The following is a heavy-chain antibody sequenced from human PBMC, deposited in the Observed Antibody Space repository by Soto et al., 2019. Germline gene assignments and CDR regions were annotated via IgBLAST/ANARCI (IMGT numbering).Heavy chain of an antibody. CDR2: IYHSGST. CDR1: GGSISICGYS. CDR3: ARALLTYYDYVWGSYRPGWFDP. V-gene: IGHV4-30-2*01. Sequence: TLSLTCAVSGGSISICGYSLSLIRQPPGKGLEWIGYIYHSGSTYYNPSLKSRVTISVDRSKNQFSLKLSSVTAADTAVYYCARALLTYYDYVWGSYRPGWFDPWGQGTLVTVSS. J-gene: IGHJ5*02. D-gene: IGHD3-16*02.